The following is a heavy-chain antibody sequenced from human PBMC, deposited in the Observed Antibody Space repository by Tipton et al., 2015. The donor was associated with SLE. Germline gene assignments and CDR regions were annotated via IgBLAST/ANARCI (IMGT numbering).Heavy chain of an antibody. CDR1: GSSIDGGYH. Sequence: TLSLTCIVSGSSIDGGYHWGWIRQPPGKGLEWIGEINHSGNTHYNPSLKSRVTISVDTSKNQFSLRLYSVTAADTAVYYCARKYGRGQEAAFDLWGQGTILIVSS. CDR3: ARKYGRGQEAAFDL. CDR2: INHSGNT. J-gene: IGHJ3*01. V-gene: IGHV4-38-2*02. D-gene: IGHD3-10*01.